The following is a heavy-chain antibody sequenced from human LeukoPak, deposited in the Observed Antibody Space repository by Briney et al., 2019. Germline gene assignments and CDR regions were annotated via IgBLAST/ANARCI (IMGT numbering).Heavy chain of an antibody. D-gene: IGHD5/OR15-5a*01. J-gene: IGHJ4*02. CDR3: ATDYSVTWTAFDF. V-gene: IGHV3-23*01. Sequence: GGSLRLSCAASGFTFSTYAMSWVRQAPGKGPEWVSGNSGGGGDTFYADSVKGRFTISRDNSKSTLFLQMNSLRAEDTAVYYCATDYSVTWTAFDFWGQGALVTVSS. CDR1: GFTFSTYA. CDR2: NSGGGGDT.